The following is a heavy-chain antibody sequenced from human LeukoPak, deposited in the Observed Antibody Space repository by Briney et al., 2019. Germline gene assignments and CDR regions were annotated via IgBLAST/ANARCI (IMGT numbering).Heavy chain of an antibody. D-gene: IGHD3-10*01. V-gene: IGHV6-1*01. CDR2: TYYRSKWFN. Sequence: SQTLSLTCAISGDSLSSNSATWTFIRQSPSRGLEWLGRTYYRSKWFNEYAVSVKSRITINTDTSKNQFSLQLTSVTPEDTAMYFCARELGRRGIDYWGQGTLVTVSS. CDR3: ARELGRRGIDY. J-gene: IGHJ4*02. CDR1: GDSLSSNSAT.